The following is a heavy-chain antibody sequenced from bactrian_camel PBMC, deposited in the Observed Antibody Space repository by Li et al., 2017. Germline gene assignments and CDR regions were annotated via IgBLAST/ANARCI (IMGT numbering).Heavy chain of an antibody. J-gene: IGHJ4*01. CDR1: GFTFSAYD. V-gene: IGHV3S40*01. Sequence: VQLVESGGGLVQPGGSLRLSCAASGFTFSAYDMSWVRQAPGKGLEWVSTIRSGGGTTDYADSVKGQFTISRDNAKNTLYLQLNSLKSEDTAMYYCDGLGFVQLGQGTQVTVS. D-gene: IGHD5*01. CDR2: IRSGGGTT.